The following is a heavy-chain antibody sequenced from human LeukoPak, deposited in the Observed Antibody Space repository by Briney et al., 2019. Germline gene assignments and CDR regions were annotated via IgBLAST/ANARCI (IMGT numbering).Heavy chain of an antibody. J-gene: IGHJ3*02. CDR3: ARAIVVVGTEAFDI. V-gene: IGHV1-69*05. D-gene: IGHD2-15*01. Sequence: SVKVSCKASGGTFSSYAISWVRQAPGQGLEWMGGIIPIFGTANYAQKFQGRVTITTDESTSTAYMELRRLRSEDTAVYYCARAIVVVGTEAFDIWAKGQWSPSLQ. CDR2: IIPIFGTA. CDR1: GGTFSSYA.